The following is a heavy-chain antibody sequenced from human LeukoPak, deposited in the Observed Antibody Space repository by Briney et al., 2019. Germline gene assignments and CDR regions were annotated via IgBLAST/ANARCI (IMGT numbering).Heavy chain of an antibody. J-gene: IGHJ4*02. D-gene: IGHD6-19*01. CDR1: GFTFSSYG. V-gene: IGHV3-33*01. CDR2: IWYDGSNK. Sequence: GGSLRLSCAASGFTFSSYGMHWVRQAPGKGLEWVAVIWYDGSNKYYADSVKGRFTISRDNSKNTLYLQMNSLRTEDTAVCYCAREGYSSGFAGIFDYWGQGSLVTVSS. CDR3: AREGYSSGFAGIFDY.